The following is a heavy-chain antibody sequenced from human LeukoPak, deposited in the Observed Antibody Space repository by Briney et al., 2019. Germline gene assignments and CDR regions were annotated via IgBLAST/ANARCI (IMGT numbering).Heavy chain of an antibody. V-gene: IGHV1-2*02. CDR1: GYSFSGNF. CDR2: ISPNSGGT. J-gene: IGHJ4*02. D-gene: IGHD5-18*01. Sequence: GASVKVSCKASGYSFSGNFMHWVRQAPGQGLEWMGWISPNSGGTKYAQKFQGRVTMTRDTSISTAYMELNWLTSDDTAVYYCARLRNGYRDFDYWGQGTLVTVSS. CDR3: ARLRNGYRDFDY.